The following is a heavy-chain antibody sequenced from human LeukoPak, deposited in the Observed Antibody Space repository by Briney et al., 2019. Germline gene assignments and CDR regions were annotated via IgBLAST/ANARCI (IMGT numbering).Heavy chain of an antibody. Sequence: GGSLRLSRAASGFTFSSYAMSWVSQAPGKGLEWVSSISSSSSYIYYADSVKGRFTISRDNAKNSLYLQMNSLRAEDTAVYYCARWGVRGVTFDYWGQGTLVTVSS. V-gene: IGHV3-21*01. CDR2: ISSSSSYI. J-gene: IGHJ4*02. CDR1: GFTFSSYA. CDR3: ARWGVRGVTFDY. D-gene: IGHD3-10*01.